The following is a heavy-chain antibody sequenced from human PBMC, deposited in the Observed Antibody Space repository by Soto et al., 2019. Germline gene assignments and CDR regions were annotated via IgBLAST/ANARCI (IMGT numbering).Heavy chain of an antibody. Sequence: SDTLSLTCTVSGGSISSYYWSWIRQPPGKGLEWIGYIYYSGSTNYNPSLKSRVTISVDTSKNQFSLKLSSVTAADTAVYYCARGENWGWHHGYYYYGMDVWGXGTTVTVSS. J-gene: IGHJ6*04. CDR3: ARGENWGWHHGYYYYGMDV. CDR1: GGSISSYY. V-gene: IGHV4-59*07. D-gene: IGHD7-27*01. CDR2: IYYSGST.